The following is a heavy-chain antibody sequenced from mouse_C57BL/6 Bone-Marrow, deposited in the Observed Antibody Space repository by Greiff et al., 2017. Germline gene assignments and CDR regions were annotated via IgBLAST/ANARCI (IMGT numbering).Heavy chain of an antibody. CDR1: GYSITSGYY. J-gene: IGHJ2*01. D-gene: IGHD2-2*01. CDR2: ISYDGSN. Sequence: DVKLQESGPGLVKPSQSLSLTCSVTGYSITSGYYWNWIRQFPGNKLEWMGYISYDGSNNYNPSLKNRISITRDTSKNQFFLKLNSVTTEDTATYYCARDGCEGAPFDYWGQGTTLTVSS. V-gene: IGHV3-6*01. CDR3: ARDGCEGAPFDY.